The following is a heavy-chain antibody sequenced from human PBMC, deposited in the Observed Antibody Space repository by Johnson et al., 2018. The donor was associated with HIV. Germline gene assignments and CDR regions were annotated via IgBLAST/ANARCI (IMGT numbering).Heavy chain of an antibody. D-gene: IGHD1-26*01. V-gene: IGHV3-66*01. CDR1: GITVSSSY. CDR3: AREGAWEVRPGAFDI. Sequence: VQLVESGGGVDQPGGSLRLSCAASGITVSSSYMSWVRQAPGKGLEWVSVIYSGGNTYYADSVRGSFTISRDNSKNTLYLQMNSLRAEDTAVYHCAREGAWEVRPGAFDIWGQGTTVTVSS. J-gene: IGHJ3*02. CDR2: IYSGGNT.